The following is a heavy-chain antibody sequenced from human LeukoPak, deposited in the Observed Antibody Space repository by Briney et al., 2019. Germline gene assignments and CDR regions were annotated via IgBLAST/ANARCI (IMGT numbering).Heavy chain of an antibody. Sequence: GGSLRLSCAASGFTFSSYGMHWVRQAPGKGLEWVAFIRYDGSNKYYADSVKGRFTISRDNAKNSLYLQMNSLRAEDTAVYYCAREVRSGYSSGWYYYYYYMDVWGKGTTVTVSS. CDR2: IRYDGSNK. CDR1: GFTFSSYG. D-gene: IGHD6-19*01. V-gene: IGHV3-30*02. CDR3: AREVRSGYSSGWYYYYYYMDV. J-gene: IGHJ6*03.